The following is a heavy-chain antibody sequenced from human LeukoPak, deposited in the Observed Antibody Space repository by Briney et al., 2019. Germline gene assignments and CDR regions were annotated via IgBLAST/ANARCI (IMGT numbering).Heavy chain of an antibody. Sequence: GGSLRLSSAASAFTFSSYSMNWVRQAPGKGLEWVSYISSGGSTIYYADSVKGRFTISRDNAKNSLYLQMNSLRDEDTAVYYCASGGYGDGDYWGQGTLVTVSS. D-gene: IGHD5-12*01. CDR1: AFTFSSYS. J-gene: IGHJ4*02. CDR3: ASGGYGDGDY. CDR2: ISSGGSTI. V-gene: IGHV3-48*02.